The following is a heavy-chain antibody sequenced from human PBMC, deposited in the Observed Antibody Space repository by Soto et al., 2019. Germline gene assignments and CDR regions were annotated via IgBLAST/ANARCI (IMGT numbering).Heavy chain of an antibody. J-gene: IGHJ4*02. CDR2: IDPSDSYT. CDR1: GYSFTSYW. CDR3: ARSHNLRLDY. V-gene: IGHV5-10-1*01. Sequence: LGESLKISCKGSGYSFTSYWIGWVRQMPGKGLEWMGRIDPSDSYTNYSPSFQGHVTISADKSISAAYLQWSSLKASDTAIYYCARSHNLRLDYWGQGTPVTVSS.